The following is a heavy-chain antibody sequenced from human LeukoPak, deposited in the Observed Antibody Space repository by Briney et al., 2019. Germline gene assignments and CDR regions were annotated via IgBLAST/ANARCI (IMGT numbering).Heavy chain of an antibody. Sequence: GASVKVSCKASGYTFTSYYMHWVRQAPGQGLEWMGIINPSGGSASYAQKFQGRVTMTRDMSTSTVYMELSSLRSEDTAVYYCARAGTYYGSGSSLDYWGQGTLVTVSS. CDR2: INPSGGSA. J-gene: IGHJ4*02. CDR3: ARAGTYYGSGSSLDY. V-gene: IGHV1-46*01. D-gene: IGHD3-10*01. CDR1: GYTFTSYY.